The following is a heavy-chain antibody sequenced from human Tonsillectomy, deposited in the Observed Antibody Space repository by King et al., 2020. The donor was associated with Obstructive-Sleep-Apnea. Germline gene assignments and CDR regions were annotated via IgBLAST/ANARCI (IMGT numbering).Heavy chain of an antibody. Sequence: VQLVESGGGVVQPGRSLRLYCAASGFTFSTYAMHWVRQAPGKGLEWVAIISYDGSNKYYADSVKGRFTISRDNSKNTLYLQMNSLRAEDTAVYYCARDHFMGYYDSSAYPTFFDYWGQGTLVTVSS. V-gene: IGHV3-30*04. CDR1: GFTFSTYA. J-gene: IGHJ4*02. CDR3: ARDHFMGYYDSSAYPTFFDY. CDR2: ISYDGSNK. D-gene: IGHD3-22*01.